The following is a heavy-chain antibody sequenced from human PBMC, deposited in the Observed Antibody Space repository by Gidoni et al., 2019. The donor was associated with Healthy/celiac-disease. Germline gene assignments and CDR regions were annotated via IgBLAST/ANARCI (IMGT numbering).Heavy chain of an antibody. CDR2: IYYSGST. V-gene: IGHV4-31*03. D-gene: IGHD2-2*01. CDR1: GGSIRSGGYY. J-gene: IGHJ5*02. Sequence: QVQLQESGPGLVKPSQTLSLTCTVSGGSIRSGGYYWSWIRQHPGKGLEWIGYIYYSGSTYYNPSLKSRVTISVDTSKNQFSLKLSSVTAADTAVYYCARGSGVVVPAAAFDPWGQGTLVTVSS. CDR3: ARGSGVVVPAAAFDP.